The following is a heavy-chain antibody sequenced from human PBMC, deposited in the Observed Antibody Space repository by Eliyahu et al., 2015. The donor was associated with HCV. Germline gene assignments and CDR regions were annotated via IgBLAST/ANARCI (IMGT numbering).Heavy chain of an antibody. J-gene: IGHJ4*02. Sequence: EVQLVESGGGLVQPGGSLRLSCAASGFTFSRYWMXWVRQAPGKGLEWVANIKEDGSEKYYVDSVKGRFTISRDNAKNLLYLQMNSLRVEDTAEYFCARDGSGYYYEIDYWGQGILVTVSS. CDR1: GFTFSRYW. CDR2: IKEDGSEK. D-gene: IGHD3-22*01. V-gene: IGHV3-7*04. CDR3: ARDGSGYYYEIDY.